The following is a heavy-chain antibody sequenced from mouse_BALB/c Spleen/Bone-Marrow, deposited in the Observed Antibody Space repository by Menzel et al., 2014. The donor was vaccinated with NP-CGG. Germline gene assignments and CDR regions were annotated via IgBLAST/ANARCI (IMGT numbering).Heavy chain of an antibody. D-gene: IGHD2-12*01. J-gene: IGHJ1*01. CDR2: INPNNGGT. V-gene: IGHV1S81*02. Sequence: QVQLQQSGAELVKPGASVKLSCKASGYTFTSYYMYWVKQRPGQGLEWIGEINPNNGGTDFNGKFKNKATLTVDESSSTAYMQLSNLTSEDSAVYYCTRWFYRYGRGYFGVWGAGTTVTVSS. CDR1: GYTFTSYY. CDR3: TRWFYRYGRGYFGV.